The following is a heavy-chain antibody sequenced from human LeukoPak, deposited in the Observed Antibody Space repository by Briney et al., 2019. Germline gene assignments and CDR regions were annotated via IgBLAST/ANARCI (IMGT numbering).Heavy chain of an antibody. J-gene: IGHJ6*03. CDR1: GFTFRTYG. Sequence: PGGSLRLSCAASGFTFRTYGMHWVRQVTGEGLEWVATIGTTGDTYYAGSVKGRFTISREDGKNSLFLQMNNLEAGDTAAYFCARDVAGSGTAMDVWGNGTTVTVSS. D-gene: IGHD2-15*01. CDR3: ARDVAGSGTAMDV. V-gene: IGHV3-13*01. CDR2: IGTTGDT.